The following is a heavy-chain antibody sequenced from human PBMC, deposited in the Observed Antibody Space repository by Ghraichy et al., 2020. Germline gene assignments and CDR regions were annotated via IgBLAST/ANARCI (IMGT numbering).Heavy chain of an antibody. CDR3: ARGPHIVVVTANLDY. J-gene: IGHJ4*02. D-gene: IGHD2-21*02. CDR2: INHSGST. Sequence: SETLSLNCAVYGGSFSGYYWSWIRQPPGKGLEWIGEINHSGSTNYNPSLKSRVTISVDTSKNQFSLKLSSVTAADTAVYYCARGPHIVVVTANLDYWGQGTLVTVSS. V-gene: IGHV4-34*01. CDR1: GGSFSGYY.